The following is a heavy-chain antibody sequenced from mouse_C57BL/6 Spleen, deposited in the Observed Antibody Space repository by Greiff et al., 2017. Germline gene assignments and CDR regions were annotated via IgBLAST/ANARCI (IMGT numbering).Heavy chain of an antibody. V-gene: IGHV10-1*01. CDR1: GFSFNTYA. Sequence: EVKLMESGGGLVQPKGSLKLSCAASGFSFNTYAMNWVRQAPGKGLEWVARIRSKSNNYATYYADSVKDRFTISRDDSESMLYLQMNNLKTEDTAMYYCVRDGYYWYFDVWGTGTTVTVSS. CDR3: VRDGYYWYFDV. CDR2: IRSKSNNYAT. J-gene: IGHJ1*03. D-gene: IGHD2-3*01.